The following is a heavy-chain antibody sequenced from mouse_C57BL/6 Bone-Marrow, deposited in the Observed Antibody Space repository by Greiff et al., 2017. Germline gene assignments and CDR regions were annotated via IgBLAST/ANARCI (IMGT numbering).Heavy chain of an antibody. CDR3: ASIYYDYDGIFAY. J-gene: IGHJ3*01. CDR2: IDPANGNT. V-gene: IGHV14-3*01. CDR1: GFNIKNTY. Sequence: DVKLVESVAELVRPGASVTLSCTASGFNIKNTYMHWVKQRPEQGLEWIGRIDPANGNTKYAPKFQGKATITADTSSNTAYLQLSSLTSEDTAIYYCASIYYDYDGIFAYWGQGTLVTVSA. D-gene: IGHD2-4*01.